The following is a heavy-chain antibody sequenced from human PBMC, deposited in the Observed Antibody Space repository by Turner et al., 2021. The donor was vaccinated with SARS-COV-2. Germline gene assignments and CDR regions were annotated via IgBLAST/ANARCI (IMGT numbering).Heavy chain of an antibody. CDR2: KSLDGSNK. V-gene: IGHV3-30*18. Sequence: QVQLVESGGGVVQPGRSLRLSCAASGLTFSNYGVHWVRQAPGQGLEWEAVKSLDGSNKYYADSVKGRFTISRDNSKNTLYLQMNSLRAEDTAVYYCAKSGGMYCSGGNCYSSYFDYWGQGTLVTVSS. D-gene: IGHD2-15*01. J-gene: IGHJ4*02. CDR3: AKSGGMYCSGGNCYSSYFDY. CDR1: GLTFSNYG.